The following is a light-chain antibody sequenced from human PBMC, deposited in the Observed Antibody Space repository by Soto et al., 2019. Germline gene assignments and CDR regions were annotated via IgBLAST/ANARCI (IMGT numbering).Light chain of an antibody. Sequence: DIQMNQSPSSLSASLGDRVTINCRASQSISSYLSWYQQKSGKAPKLLIYAASSLQSGVPSRFSGSGSGTDFTLTIRSLQPEDFATYYCQYTYSTPRTFGQGTKVDIK. V-gene: IGKV1-39*01. J-gene: IGKJ1*01. CDR2: AAS. CDR1: QSISSY. CDR3: QYTYSTPRT.